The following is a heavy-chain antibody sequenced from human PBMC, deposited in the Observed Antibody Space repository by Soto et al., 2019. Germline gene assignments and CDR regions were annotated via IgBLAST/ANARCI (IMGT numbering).Heavy chain of an antibody. CDR2: IKQDGSEK. Sequence: EVQLVESGGGLVQPGGSLRLSCAASGFTFSGYWMTWVRQAPGKGLEWVANIKQDGSEKYYVDSVKGRFTISRDNAKNSLYLQMNSLRAEDTAVYFCARESVLLTGYFFIRYFDYWGQGISVSVSS. J-gene: IGHJ4*02. D-gene: IGHD3-9*01. V-gene: IGHV3-7*03. CDR3: ARESVLLTGYFFIRYFDY. CDR1: GFTFSGYW.